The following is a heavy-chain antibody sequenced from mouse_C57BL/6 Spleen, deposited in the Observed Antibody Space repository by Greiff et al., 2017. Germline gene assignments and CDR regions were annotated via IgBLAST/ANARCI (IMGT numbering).Heavy chain of an antibody. Sequence: VQLQQPGAELVKPGASVKLSCKASGYTFTSYWMQWVKQRPGQGLEWIGEIDPSDSYTNYNQKFKGKATLTVDTSSRTAYMQLSSLTSEDSAVYYCARCGYDVWFAYWGQGTLVTVSA. V-gene: IGHV1-50*01. D-gene: IGHD2-2*01. CDR2: IDPSDSYT. CDR3: ARCGYDVWFAY. CDR1: GYTFTSYW. J-gene: IGHJ3*01.